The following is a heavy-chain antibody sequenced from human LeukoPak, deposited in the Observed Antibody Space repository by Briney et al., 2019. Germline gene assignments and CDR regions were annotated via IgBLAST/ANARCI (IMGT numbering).Heavy chain of an antibody. Sequence: LEWVANIREDGGESYYVDSVKGRFTISRDNAKNSLYLQMNTLRAEDTAVYYCARGDGWFDPWGQGTLVTVSS. CDR2: IREDGGES. J-gene: IGHJ5*02. V-gene: IGHV3-7*01. CDR3: ARGDGWFDP.